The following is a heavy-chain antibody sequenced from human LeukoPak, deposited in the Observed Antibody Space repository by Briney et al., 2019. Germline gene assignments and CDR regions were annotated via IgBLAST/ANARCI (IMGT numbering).Heavy chain of an antibody. CDR2: IKPDGSDS. CDR3: ARGGHRQKEF. J-gene: IGHJ4*02. CDR1: GFTFSNYW. D-gene: IGHD3-10*01. Sequence: GGSLRLSCEDSGFTFSNYWMTWVRQSPGKGLEWVAIIKPDGSDSYSVDSEKGRFTVSRDNAKNSLYLQMSSLRAEDTAVYYCARGGHRQKEFWGQGTLVTVSS. V-gene: IGHV3-7*01.